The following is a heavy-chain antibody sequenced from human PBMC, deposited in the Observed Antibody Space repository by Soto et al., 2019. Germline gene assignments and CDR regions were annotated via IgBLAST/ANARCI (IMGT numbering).Heavy chain of an antibody. CDR1: GFTFSSYA. J-gene: IGHJ5*02. D-gene: IGHD3-3*01. V-gene: IGHV3-23*01. CDR2: ISGSGGST. Sequence: PGGSLRLSCAASGFTFSSYAMSWVRQAPGKGLEWVSAISGSGGSTYYADSVKGRFTISRDNSKNTLYLQMNSLRAEDTAVYYCAKEVPRGYDFWSGSTEKNWFDPWGQGTLVTVSS. CDR3: AKEVPRGYDFWSGSTEKNWFDP.